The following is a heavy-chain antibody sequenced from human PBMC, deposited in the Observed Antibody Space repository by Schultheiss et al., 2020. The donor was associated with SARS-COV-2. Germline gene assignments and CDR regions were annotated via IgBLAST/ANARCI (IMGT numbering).Heavy chain of an antibody. CDR1: GGSISSYY. CDR3: ARDSYYYYGMDV. J-gene: IGHJ6*02. Sequence: LETLSLTCTVSGGSISSYYWSWIRQPPGKGLEWIGSIYYSGSTNYNPSLKSRVTMSVDTSKNQFSLKLSSVTAADTAVYYCARDSYYYYGMDVWGQGTTVTVSS. V-gene: IGHV4-59*12. CDR2: IYYSGST.